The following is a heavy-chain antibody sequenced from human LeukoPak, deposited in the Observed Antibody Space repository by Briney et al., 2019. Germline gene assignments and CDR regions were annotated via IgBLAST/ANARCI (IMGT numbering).Heavy chain of an antibody. V-gene: IGHV4-34*01. CDR1: GASFSGYY. CDR2: INHSGST. CDR3: ARRPAATRTTWFDP. Sequence: PSETLSLTCAVYGASFSGYYWSWIRQPPGKGLKWLGEINHSGSTNYNPSLKSRVTISVDTSKNQFSLKLSSVTAADTAVYYCARRPAATRTTWFDPWGQGTLVTVSS. D-gene: IGHD2-15*01. J-gene: IGHJ5*02.